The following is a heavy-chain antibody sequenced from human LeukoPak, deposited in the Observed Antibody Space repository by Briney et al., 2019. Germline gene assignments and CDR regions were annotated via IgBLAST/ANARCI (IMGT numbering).Heavy chain of an antibody. D-gene: IGHD3-22*01. CDR3: TTGHRLYYYDSSGYLN. CDR2: IKSKTDGGTT. J-gene: IGHJ4*02. Sequence: GGSLRLSCVASGFTFSSYGMHWVRQAPGKGLEWVGRIKSKTDGGTTDYAAPVKGRFTISRDDSKNTLYLQMNSLKTEDTAVYYCTTGHRLYYYDSSGYLNWGQGTLATVSS. V-gene: IGHV3-15*01. CDR1: GFTFSSYG.